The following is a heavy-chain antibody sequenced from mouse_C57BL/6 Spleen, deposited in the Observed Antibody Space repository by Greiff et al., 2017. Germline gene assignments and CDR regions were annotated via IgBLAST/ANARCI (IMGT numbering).Heavy chain of an antibody. J-gene: IGHJ2*01. CDR2: IDPSDSYT. V-gene: IGHV1-50*01. CDR3: ARCSNYPDY. Sequence: QVQLQQPGAELVKPGASVKLSCKASGYTFTSYWMQWVKQRPGQGLEWIGEIDPSDSYTNYNQKFKGKATLTVDTSSSTAYMQLSSLTSEDSAVYYCARCSNYPDYWGQGTTLTVSS. CDR1: GYTFTSYW. D-gene: IGHD6-1*01.